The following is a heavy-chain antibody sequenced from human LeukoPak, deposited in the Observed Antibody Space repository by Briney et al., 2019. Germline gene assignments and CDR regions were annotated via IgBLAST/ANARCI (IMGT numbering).Heavy chain of an antibody. CDR1: GFTFSSYA. CDR3: ARDFSGITMVRGVPRDYYYGMDV. Sequence: GGSLRLSCAASGFTFSSYAMHWVRQAPGKGLEWVAVISYDGSNKYYADSVKGRFTISRDNSKNTLYLQMNSLRAEDTAVYYCARDFSGITMVRGVPRDYYYGMDVWGQGTTVTVSS. CDR2: ISYDGSNK. D-gene: IGHD3-10*01. V-gene: IGHV3-30-3*01. J-gene: IGHJ6*02.